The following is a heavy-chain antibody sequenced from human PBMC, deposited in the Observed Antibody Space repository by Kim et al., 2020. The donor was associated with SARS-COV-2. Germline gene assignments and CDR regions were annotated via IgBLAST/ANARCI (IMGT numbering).Heavy chain of an antibody. J-gene: IGHJ3*02. D-gene: IGHD3-22*01. Sequence: GGSLRLSCAASGFTFSSYAMHWVRQAPGKGLEWVAVISYDGSNKYYADSVKGRFTISRDNSKNTLYLQMNSLRAEDTAVYYCARSPSYYYDSSGYPPRAAFDIWGQGTMVTVSS. CDR3: ARSPSYYYDSSGYPPRAAFDI. V-gene: IGHV3-30*04. CDR1: GFTFSSYA. CDR2: ISYDGSNK.